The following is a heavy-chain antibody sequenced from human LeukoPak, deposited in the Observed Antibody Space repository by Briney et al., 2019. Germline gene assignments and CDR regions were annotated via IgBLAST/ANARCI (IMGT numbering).Heavy chain of an antibody. CDR1: GFTFSDCY. D-gene: IGHD3-3*01. CDR2: ISSSGSTI. CDR3: ARVFEDVPQFDY. V-gene: IGHV3-11*01. Sequence: PGGSLRLSCAASGFTFSDCYMSWIRQAPGKGLEWVSYISSSGSTIYYADSVKGRFTISRDNAKNSLYLQMNSLRAEDTAVYYCARVFEDVPQFDYWGQGTLVTVSS. J-gene: IGHJ4*02.